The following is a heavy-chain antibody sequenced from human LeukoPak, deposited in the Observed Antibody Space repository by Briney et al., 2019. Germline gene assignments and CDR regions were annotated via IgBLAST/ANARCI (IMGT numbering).Heavy chain of an antibody. V-gene: IGHV4-59*01. J-gene: IGHJ2*01. CDR2: IYNSGST. Sequence: PSETLSLTCTVSGGSISSYYWSWIRQPPGKGLEWIGYIYNSGSTNYNPSLKSRVTISVDTSKNQFSLKVTSVTVADTAVYYCARRGGTYWYFDLWGRGTLVTVSS. CDR1: GGSISSYY. D-gene: IGHD1-1*01. CDR3: ARRGGTYWYFDL.